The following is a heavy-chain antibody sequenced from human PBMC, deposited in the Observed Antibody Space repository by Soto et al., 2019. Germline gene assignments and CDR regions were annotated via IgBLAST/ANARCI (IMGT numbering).Heavy chain of an antibody. CDR1: GVLVNSAY. V-gene: IGHV3-53*01. CDR2: INSDGST. CDR3: ARSGYSFAWGY. D-gene: IGHD5-18*01. Sequence: EVQLVESGGGLIPPGGSLRLSCAASGVLVNSAYMTWVRQAPGKGLEWLSMINSDGSTLYAESVKGRFTISRDNSKNRLDLKMNSLRAEDTAMYYCARSGYSFAWGYWGQGTLVIVTS. J-gene: IGHJ4*02.